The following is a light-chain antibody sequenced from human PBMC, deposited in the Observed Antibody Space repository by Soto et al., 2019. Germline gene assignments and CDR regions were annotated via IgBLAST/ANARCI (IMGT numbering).Light chain of an antibody. J-gene: IGLJ3*02. CDR1: SSNVGAGYD. V-gene: IGLV1-40*01. Sequence: QSVLTQSPSVSGAPGQRVTISCTGGSSNVGAGYDVHWYQQLPGTAPKVLIYGNTNRPSGVPDRFSGSKSGTSVSLAITGLQAEDEADYYCQSYDSSLSGWVFGGGTKLTVL. CDR2: GNT. CDR3: QSYDSSLSGWV.